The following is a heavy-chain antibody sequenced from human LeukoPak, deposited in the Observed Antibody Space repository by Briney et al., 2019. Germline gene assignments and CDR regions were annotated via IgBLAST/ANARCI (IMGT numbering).Heavy chain of an antibody. CDR2: IIPILGIA. CDR1: VGTFSSYA. Sequence: SVKVSCKASVGTFSSYAISWVRQAPGQGLEWMGRIIPILGIANYAQKFQGRVTITADKSTSTAYMELSSLRSEDTAVYYCARNQYYYDSSGLFDPWGQGTLVTVSS. CDR3: ARNQYYYDSSGLFDP. V-gene: IGHV1-69*04. J-gene: IGHJ5*02. D-gene: IGHD3-22*01.